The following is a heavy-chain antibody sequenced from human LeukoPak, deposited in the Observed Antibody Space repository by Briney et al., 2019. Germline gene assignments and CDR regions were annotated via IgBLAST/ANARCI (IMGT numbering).Heavy chain of an antibody. D-gene: IGHD5-24*01. CDR1: GGSITNGGYY. CDR2: IYTTGST. Sequence: SETLSLTCTVSGGSITNGGYYWSWIRQPAGKGLEWIGRIYTTGSTNYNPSLKSRVTISVDTSKNQFSLKVSSVTAADTAVYYCARGRRDGYNFYWYFDLWGRGTLVTVSS. J-gene: IGHJ2*01. V-gene: IGHV4-61*02. CDR3: ARGRRDGYNFYWYFDL.